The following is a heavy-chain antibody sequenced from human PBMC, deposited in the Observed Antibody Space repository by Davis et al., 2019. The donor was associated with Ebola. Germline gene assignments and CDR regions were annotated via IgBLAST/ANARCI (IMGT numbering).Heavy chain of an antibody. CDR2: IWYDGRNQ. Sequence: GESLKISCAASGFTLSSYGLHWVRQPPGKGLEWVAVIWYDGRNQYYADSVKGRFTISRDDSKNTVYLQMNRMRPEDTAVYYCARGYMIRGFVLEPQGLRWGQGTQVTVTS. V-gene: IGHV3-33*01. CDR3: ARGYMIRGFVLEPQGLR. J-gene: IGHJ4*02. D-gene: IGHD3-10*01. CDR1: GFTLSSYG.